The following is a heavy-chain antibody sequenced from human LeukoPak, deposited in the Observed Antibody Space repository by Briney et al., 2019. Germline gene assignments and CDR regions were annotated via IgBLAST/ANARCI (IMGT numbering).Heavy chain of an antibody. D-gene: IGHD2-15*01. J-gene: IGHJ4*02. CDR3: AKESGGYCSGGSCVDFDY. V-gene: IGHV3-23*01. CDR2: ISGSGGST. CDR1: GFTFSRYA. Sequence: GGSLTLSCAASGFTFSRYAMSWVRQAPGKGLEWVSAISGSGGSTYYADSVKGRFTISRDNSKNTMYLQMNSLRAEDTAVYYCAKESGGYCSGGSCVDFDYWGQGTLVTVSS.